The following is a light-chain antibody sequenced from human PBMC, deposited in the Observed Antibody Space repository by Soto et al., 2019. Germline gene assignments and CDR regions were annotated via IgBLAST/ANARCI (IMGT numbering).Light chain of an antibody. V-gene: IGKV3-20*01. CDR2: GAS. CDR3: QQYGSSPRT. CDR1: QSVSSSY. J-gene: IGKJ1*01. Sequence: EIVLTQSPGTLSLSPGERATLSCRASQSVSSSYLAWYQQKPGQAPRLLIYGASSRATGIPDRFSGSGSGTDCTLTLSRLEPEDFPVYYCQQYGSSPRTFGQGTKVDIK.